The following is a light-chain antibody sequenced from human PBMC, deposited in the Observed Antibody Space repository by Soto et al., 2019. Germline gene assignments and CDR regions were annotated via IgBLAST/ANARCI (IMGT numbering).Light chain of an antibody. Sequence: QSALTQPASVSGSPGQSITISCTGTSSDVGYNYVSWYQQHPGKAPKLMIYEVSNRPSGVSNRFSGSKSGNTASLTISGLQAEDEANYYCSSYTSSNTVVVGGGTKLTVL. CDR2: EVS. CDR3: SSYTSSNTVV. CDR1: SSDVGYNY. J-gene: IGLJ2*01. V-gene: IGLV2-14*01.